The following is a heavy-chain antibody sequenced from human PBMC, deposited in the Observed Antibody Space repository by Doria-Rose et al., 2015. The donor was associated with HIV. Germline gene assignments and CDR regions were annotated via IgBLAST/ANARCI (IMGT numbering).Heavy chain of an antibody. CDR1: GGSISHYY. D-gene: IGHD1-26*01. CDR3: ARVLSGTYDY. Sequence: QVQLQQWGPGLAKPSETLSLTCSVSGGSISHYYWSWIRQPPGKGLEYIEDIFETGSTNYSPSIKSRVSISIDTSKNKFSLRLSSVTAADTAVYYCARVLSGTYDYWGQGPLVTVSS. J-gene: IGHJ4*02. V-gene: IGHV4-59*01. CDR2: IFETGST.